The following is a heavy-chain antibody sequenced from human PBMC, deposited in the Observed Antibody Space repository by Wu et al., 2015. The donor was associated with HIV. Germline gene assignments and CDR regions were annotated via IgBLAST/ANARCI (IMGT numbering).Heavy chain of an antibody. V-gene: IGHV1-69*13. CDR1: GGNIATFA. J-gene: IGHJ3*02. Sequence: QVQLVQSGAEVKKTGSSVKVSCRASGGNIATFALSWVRQAPRQGLEWLGTIIPFLGTSNYAQKFHHRVTNTADESTNTAYLELTSLRSEDTAVYYCARASGFCSRTSCYAFDIWGQGTLVTVTS. CDR3: ARASGFCSRTSCYAFDI. CDR2: IIPFLGTS. D-gene: IGHD2-2*01.